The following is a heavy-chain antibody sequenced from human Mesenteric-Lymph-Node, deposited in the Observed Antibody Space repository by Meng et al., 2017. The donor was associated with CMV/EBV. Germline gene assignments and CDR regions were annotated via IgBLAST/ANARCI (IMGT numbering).Heavy chain of an antibody. CDR3: ARGLTTSRDSYAMDV. CDR1: GYIFTDYY. V-gene: IGHV1-2*02. J-gene: IGHJ6*02. Sequence: ASVKVSCKASGYIFTDYYMQWVRQAPGQGLEWMGWISPNSGGTKTAQKFQGRVSMTRDTSLSTTYMELSRLTSDDTAVYYCARGLTTSRDSYAMDVWGQGTAVTVSS. D-gene: IGHD1/OR15-1a*01. CDR2: ISPNSGGT.